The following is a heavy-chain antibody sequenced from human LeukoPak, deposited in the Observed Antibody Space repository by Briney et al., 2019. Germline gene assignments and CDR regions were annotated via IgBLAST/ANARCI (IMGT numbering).Heavy chain of an antibody. V-gene: IGHV3-23*01. Sequence: PGGSLRLSCAASGFTFSSDDMTWGREAPGGGGGGGSSTSASGDNTYYGDSVKGRFTISRDNSKNPVYLQMNTMSVDDTAVYYCARVAGWHWFDPWGQGTLVTVSS. J-gene: IGHJ5*02. CDR3: ARVAGWHWFDP. D-gene: IGHD6-19*01. CDR2: TSASGDNT. CDR1: GFTFSSDD.